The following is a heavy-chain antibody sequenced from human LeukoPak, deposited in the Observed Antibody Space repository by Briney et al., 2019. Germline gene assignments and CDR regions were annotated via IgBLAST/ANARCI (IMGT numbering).Heavy chain of an antibody. J-gene: IGHJ3*01. CDR3: ARDDYGVFVAFDV. V-gene: IGHV4-4*08. CDR1: GGSITSHF. CDR2: VSKSGST. D-gene: IGHD3-16*01. Sequence: PSETLSHTCTVSGGSITSHFWTWIRQAPGKGLEWVGYVSKSGSTNYNPSLQSRIPISVDTSKNQFFLKLTSMTAADTAVYFCARDDYGVFVAFDVWGQGPVVTVSS.